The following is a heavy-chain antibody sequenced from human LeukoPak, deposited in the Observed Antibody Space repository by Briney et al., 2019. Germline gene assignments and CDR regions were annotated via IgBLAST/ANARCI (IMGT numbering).Heavy chain of an antibody. V-gene: IGHV3-23*01. CDR1: GFTFSSYG. Sequence: PGGSLRLSCAASGFTFSSYGMSWVRQAPGKGLEWVSAISGSGGSTYYADSVKGRFTISRDNSKNTLYLQMNSLRAEDTAVYYCAKAAQLLWFGELFYYYYYYMDVWGKGTTVTISS. CDR2: ISGSGGST. D-gene: IGHD3-10*01. CDR3: AKAAQLLWFGELFYYYYYYMDV. J-gene: IGHJ6*03.